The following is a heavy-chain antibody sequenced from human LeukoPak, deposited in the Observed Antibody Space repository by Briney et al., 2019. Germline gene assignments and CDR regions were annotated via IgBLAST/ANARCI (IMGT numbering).Heavy chain of an antibody. Sequence: GGSLRLSCAASGFTFSSYEMNWVRQAPGKGLEWVSYITSSGITIYYADSVKGRFTISRDNAKNSLFLQMNSLRAEDTALYYCARVRRYASGSYYPPPYDFWGQGTLVTVPS. V-gene: IGHV3-48*03. CDR1: GFTFSSYE. J-gene: IGHJ4*02. CDR2: ITSSGITI. CDR3: ARVRRYASGSYYPPPYDF. D-gene: IGHD3-10*01.